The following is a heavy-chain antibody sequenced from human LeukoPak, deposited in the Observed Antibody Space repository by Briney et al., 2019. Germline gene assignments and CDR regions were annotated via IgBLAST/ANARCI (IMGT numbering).Heavy chain of an antibody. D-gene: IGHD5-12*01. V-gene: IGHV4-31*03. Sequence: SETLSLTCTVSGGSISSGGYCWSWIRQHPGKGLEWIGYIYYSGSTYYNPSLKSRVTISVDTSKNQFSLKLSSVTAADTAVYYCARDGSRSGYELWGQGTLVTVSS. CDR3: ARDGSRSGYEL. CDR2: IYYSGST. CDR1: GGSISSGGYC. J-gene: IGHJ4*02.